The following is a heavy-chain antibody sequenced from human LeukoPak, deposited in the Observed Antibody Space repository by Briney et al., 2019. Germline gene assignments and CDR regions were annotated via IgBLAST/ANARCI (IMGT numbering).Heavy chain of an antibody. CDR2: VYYRGST. CDR3: ASVRRGFGESSKYYSYYYMDV. J-gene: IGHJ6*03. V-gene: IGHV4-39*01. CDR1: GGSISSSSYY. D-gene: IGHD3-10*01. Sequence: SETLSLTCTVSGGSISSSSYYWGWIRQPPGKGLDWIGNVYYRGSTYYNPSLKMRFTISVDTSKNQFSLNLSAVTAADTAVYFCASVRRGFGESSKYYSYYYMDVWGNGTTVTISS.